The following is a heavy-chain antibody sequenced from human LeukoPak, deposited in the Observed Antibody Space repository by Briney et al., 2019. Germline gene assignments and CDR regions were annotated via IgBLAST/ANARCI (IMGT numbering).Heavy chain of an antibody. V-gene: IGHV3-23*01. CDR3: VLDLFSSFAFDI. Sequence: PGGSLRLSCAASGFTFSSYAMSWVRQAPGKGLEWVSAISGSGGSTYYADSVKGRFTTSRDNAKNALHLQMNSPTAEDTAVYYCVLDLFSSFAFDIWGQGTMVTVSS. D-gene: IGHD3/OR15-3a*01. CDR1: GFTFSSYA. CDR2: ISGSGGST. J-gene: IGHJ3*02.